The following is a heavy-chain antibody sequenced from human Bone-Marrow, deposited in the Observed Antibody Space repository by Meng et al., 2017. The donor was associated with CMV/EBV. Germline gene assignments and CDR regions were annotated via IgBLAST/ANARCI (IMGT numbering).Heavy chain of an antibody. CDR3: ARDLAYYDFWSGYQSYYYYGMDV. V-gene: IGHV3-30*04. D-gene: IGHD3-3*01. Sequence: GGSLSLSCAASGFTFSSYAMHGVRQAPGKGLEWVAVISYDGSNKYYADSVKGRFTISRDNSKNTLYLQMNSLRAEDTAVYYCARDLAYYDFWSGYQSYYYYGMDVWGQGTTVTVSS. J-gene: IGHJ6*02. CDR1: GFTFSSYA. CDR2: ISYDGSNK.